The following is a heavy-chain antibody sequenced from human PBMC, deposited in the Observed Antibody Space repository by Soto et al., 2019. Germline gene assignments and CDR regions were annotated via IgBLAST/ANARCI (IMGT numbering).Heavy chain of an antibody. V-gene: IGHV3-33*01. Sequence: QVQLVESGGGVVQPGTSLRLSCAASGFTFATYGMHWVRQPPGKGLQWVAVTWYDGSENFYGDSVKGRFTISRDSSKNTLNLQMDSLTAEDMAVYYCATGFYSSSIDHWGQGTLVTVTS. CDR2: TWYDGSEN. CDR1: GFTFATYG. CDR3: ATGFYSSSIDH. D-gene: IGHD3-22*01. J-gene: IGHJ4*02.